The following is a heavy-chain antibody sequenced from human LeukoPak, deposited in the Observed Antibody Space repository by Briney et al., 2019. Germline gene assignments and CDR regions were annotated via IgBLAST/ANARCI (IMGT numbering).Heavy chain of an antibody. Sequence: SVKGRFTISRDNAKNTLYLQMNSLRAEDTAVYYCARDLPGLSAAGTFDCWGQGTLVTVSS. J-gene: IGHJ4*02. CDR3: ARDLPGLSAAGTFDC. V-gene: IGHV3-74*01. D-gene: IGHD6-13*01.